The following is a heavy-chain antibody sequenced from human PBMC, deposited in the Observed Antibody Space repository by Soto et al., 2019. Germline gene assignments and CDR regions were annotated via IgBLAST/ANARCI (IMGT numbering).Heavy chain of an antibody. CDR3: AKDLRYDSSGYEVY. CDR2: ISGSGGST. D-gene: IGHD3-22*01. Sequence: EVQLLESGGGLVQPGGSLRLSCAASGFTFSSYAMSWVRQAPGKGLEWVSAISGSGGSTYYADSVKGRITISRDNSKNTLYLQMNSLRAEDTAVYYCAKDLRYDSSGYEVYWGQGTLVTVSS. J-gene: IGHJ4*02. V-gene: IGHV3-23*01. CDR1: GFTFSSYA.